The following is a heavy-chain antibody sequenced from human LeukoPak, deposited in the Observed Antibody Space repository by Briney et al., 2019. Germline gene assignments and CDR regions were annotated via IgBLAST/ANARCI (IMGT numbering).Heavy chain of an antibody. J-gene: IGHJ6*02. CDR2: INPNSGGT. V-gene: IGHV1-2*02. D-gene: IGHD6-19*01. CDR1: GYTFTGYY. Sequence: GASVKVSCKASGYTFTGYYMHWVRQAPGQGLEWMGWINPNSGGTNYAQKFQGRVTMTRDTSISTAYMELSRPRSDDTAVYYCARALRLPGYSSGHRHGMDVWGQGTTVTVSS. CDR3: ARALRLPGYSSGHRHGMDV.